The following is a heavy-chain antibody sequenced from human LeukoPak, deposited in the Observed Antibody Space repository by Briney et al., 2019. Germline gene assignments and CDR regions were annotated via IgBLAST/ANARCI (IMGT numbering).Heavy chain of an antibody. CDR1: GFTFSSYG. CDR3: AKDGSITMVRGVRFYWYFDL. D-gene: IGHD3-10*01. V-gene: IGHV3-30*18. Sequence: GRSLRLSRAAPGFTFSSYGMHWVRQAPGKGLEWVAVISYDGSNKYYADSVKGRFTISRDNSKNTLYLQMNSLRAEDTAVYYCAKDGSITMVRGVRFYWYFDLWGRGTLVTVSS. CDR2: ISYDGSNK. J-gene: IGHJ2*01.